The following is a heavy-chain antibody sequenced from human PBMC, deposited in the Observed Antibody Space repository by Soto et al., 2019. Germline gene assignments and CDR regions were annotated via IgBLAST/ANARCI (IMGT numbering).Heavy chain of an antibody. D-gene: IGHD3-10*01. CDR3: VRDPAGHGMDV. Sequence: EVQLVESGGDLVQPGGSLRLSCAASGFTFSSYDMQWVRQVTGKGLEWVSSIGKGGDTYYADSVKGRFTISRENAKNSLYLQMSSLRAGDTAVYYCVRDPAGHGMDVWGQGTTVTVS. J-gene: IGHJ6*02. CDR1: GFTFSSYD. CDR2: IGKGGDT. V-gene: IGHV3-13*01.